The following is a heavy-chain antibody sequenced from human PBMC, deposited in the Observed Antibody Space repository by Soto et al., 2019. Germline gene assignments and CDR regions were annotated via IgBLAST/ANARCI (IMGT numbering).Heavy chain of an antibody. V-gene: IGHV4-39*01. CDR2: LYYNVGT. CDR3: ARGRGYSYGPYYFDY. CDR1: GSSISSSGYY. D-gene: IGHD5-18*01. J-gene: IGHJ4*02. Sequence: SETLSLTCIVSGSSISSSGYYWGWIRQPPGKGLEWIASLYYNVGTYYNPSLKSRVTISVDTSANQFSLKLSSVTAADTAVYFCARGRGYSYGPYYFDYWGQGTLVTVSS.